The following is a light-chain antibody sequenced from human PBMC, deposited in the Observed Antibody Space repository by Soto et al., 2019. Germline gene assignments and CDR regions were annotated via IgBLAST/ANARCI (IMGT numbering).Light chain of an antibody. V-gene: IGLV2-14*01. J-gene: IGLJ1*01. CDR2: DVS. CDR1: RSEGCGYNY. Sequence: QSDLTQAASGCVAAWGGGTNTRKGKRSEGCGYNYVSWYQQHPGKAPKLMIYDVSNRPSGVSNRFSGSKSGNTASLTISGLQAEDEADYYCSSYTSSSTLDYVFGTGTKVTVL. CDR3: SSYTSSSTLDYV.